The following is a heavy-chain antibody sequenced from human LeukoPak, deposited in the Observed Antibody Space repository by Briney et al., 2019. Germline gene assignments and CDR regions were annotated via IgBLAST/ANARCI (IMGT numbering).Heavy chain of an antibody. Sequence: GRSLRLSCAASGFTFDYYAMHWVRQAPGKGLEWVSGISWNSGSIGYADSVKGRFTISRDNAKNSLYLQMNSLRAEDTALYYCAKDVVAGTHYYYGMDVWGQGTTVTVSS. CDR1: GFTFDYYA. CDR2: ISWNSGSI. D-gene: IGHD6-19*01. V-gene: IGHV3-9*01. CDR3: AKDVVAGTHYYYGMDV. J-gene: IGHJ6*02.